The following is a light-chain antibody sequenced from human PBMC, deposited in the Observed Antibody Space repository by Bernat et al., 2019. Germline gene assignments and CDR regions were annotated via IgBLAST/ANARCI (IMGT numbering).Light chain of an antibody. CDR2: QVS. CDR3: MQGTYWPPT. J-gene: IGKJ1*01. V-gene: IGKV2-30*01. Sequence: DVVMTQSPLSLPVTLAQPASISCRSSQSLVYSDGNTFLSWFQQRPGQSPRRLIYQVSNRDSGVPDRFSGSGSGTDFTLKISRVEAEDVGVSYCMQGTYWPPTFGQGTKVEIK. CDR1: QSLVYSDGNTF.